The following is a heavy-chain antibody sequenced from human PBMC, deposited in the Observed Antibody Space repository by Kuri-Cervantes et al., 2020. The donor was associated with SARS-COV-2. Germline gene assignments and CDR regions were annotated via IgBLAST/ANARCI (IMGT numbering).Heavy chain of an antibody. Sequence: SCAVSGGSISSGGYSWSWIRQPPGKGLEWIGYIYHSGSTYYNPSLKSRVTISVDRSKNQFSLKLSSVTAADTAVYYCAKDLSPSGRGYYYYMDVWGKGTTVTVSS. V-gene: IGHV4-30-2*01. CDR1: GGSISSGGYS. CDR2: IYHSGST. J-gene: IGHJ6*03. CDR3: AKDLSPSGRGYYYYMDV. D-gene: IGHD3-10*01.